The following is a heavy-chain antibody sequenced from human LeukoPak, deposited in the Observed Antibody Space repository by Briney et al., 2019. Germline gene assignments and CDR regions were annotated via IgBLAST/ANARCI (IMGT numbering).Heavy chain of an antibody. D-gene: IGHD3-22*01. CDR3: ARAWTYYYDSSGDPRGGDWFDP. Sequence: GASVKVSCKASGYTFTAYYTHWVRQAPGQGLEWMGWISPNSGGTKYAQKFQGGVTMTRDTSISTAYMELSGLTSDDTAVYYCARAWTYYYDSSGDPRGGDWFDPWGQGTLVTVSS. CDR2: ISPNSGGT. V-gene: IGHV1-2*02. J-gene: IGHJ5*02. CDR1: GYTFTAYY.